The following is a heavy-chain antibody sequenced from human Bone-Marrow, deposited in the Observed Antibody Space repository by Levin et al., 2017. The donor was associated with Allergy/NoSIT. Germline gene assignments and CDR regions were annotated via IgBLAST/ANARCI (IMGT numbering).Heavy chain of an antibody. J-gene: IGHJ6*02. CDR3: GRDSGEEGTAYSMDG. V-gene: IGHV3-33*01. CDR1: GFTFSSFG. D-gene: IGHD3-10*01. Sequence: HSGGSLRLSCAASGFTFSSFGMHWVRQAPGKGLEWVAVIWYDGSNKHYADSVKGRFTISRDNSKNTLYLQMNSLRDEETAVYYCGRDSGEEGTAYSMDGWGQGTTVTVSS. CDR2: IWYDGSNK.